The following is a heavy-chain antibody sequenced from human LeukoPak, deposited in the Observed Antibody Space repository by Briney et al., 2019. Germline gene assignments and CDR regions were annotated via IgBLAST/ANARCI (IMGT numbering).Heavy chain of an antibody. D-gene: IGHD3-22*01. Sequence: GGSLRLSCAASGFTFSYAWMTWARQAPGKGLEWVGRINTKTDGETTVYAAPVQGRFTISRDDSKNTVYLQMNTLKIEDTAVYYCTTATFYDRSLYYFDYWGQGTLVTVSS. CDR2: INTKTDGETT. CDR1: GFTFSYAW. J-gene: IGHJ4*02. CDR3: TTATFYDRSLYYFDY. V-gene: IGHV3-15*01.